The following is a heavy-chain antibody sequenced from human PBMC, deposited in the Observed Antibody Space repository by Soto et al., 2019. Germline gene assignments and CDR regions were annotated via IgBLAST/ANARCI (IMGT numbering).Heavy chain of an antibody. CDR3: ARCSSTSCYIMASFDY. CDR1: GFTFDDYA. D-gene: IGHD2-2*02. V-gene: IGHV3-20*04. CDR2: INWNGRST. Sequence: EVQLVESGGGVVRPGGSLRLSCAASGFTFDDYAMSWVRQAPGKGLEWVAGINWNGRSTTYADSLKGRFTISRDNAKNSLHLQINSLRAEDTALYFGARCSSTSCYIMASFDYWGQGTLVTVSS. J-gene: IGHJ4*02.